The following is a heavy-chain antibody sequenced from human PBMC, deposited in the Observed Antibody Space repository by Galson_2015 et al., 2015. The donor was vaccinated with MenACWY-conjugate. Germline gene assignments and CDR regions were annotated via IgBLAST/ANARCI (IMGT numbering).Heavy chain of an antibody. CDR1: GLTFSSYS. D-gene: IGHD3-3*01. J-gene: IGHJ6*02. CDR2: ISSSSSYI. CDR3: ARDSTLYEMDV. Sequence: SLRLSCAASGLTFSSYSMNWVRQAPGKGLEWVSSISSSSSYIYYADSVKGRFTISRDNAKNSLYLQMNSLRAEDTAVYYCARDSTLYEMDVWGQGTTVTVSS. V-gene: IGHV3-21*01.